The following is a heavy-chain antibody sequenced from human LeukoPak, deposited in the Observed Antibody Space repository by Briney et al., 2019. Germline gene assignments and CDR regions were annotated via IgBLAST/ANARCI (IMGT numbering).Heavy chain of an antibody. CDR2: INAGNGNT. V-gene: IGHV1-3*01. CDR3: ARVSFDYDILTGYPP. D-gene: IGHD3-9*01. CDR1: GYTFTSYA. Sequence: ASVKVSCKASGYTFTSYAMHWVRQAPGQRLEWMGWINAGNGNTKYSQKFQGRVTITRDTSASTAYMELSSLRSEDTAVYYCARVSFDYDILTGYPPWGQGTLVTVSS. J-gene: IGHJ5*02.